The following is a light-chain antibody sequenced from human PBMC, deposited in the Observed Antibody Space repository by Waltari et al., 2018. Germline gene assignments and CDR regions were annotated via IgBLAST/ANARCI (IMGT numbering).Light chain of an antibody. CDR3: SSYTSSSTLYV. V-gene: IGLV2-14*01. J-gene: IGLJ1*01. CDR1: SSDVGGSNY. Sequence: QSALTQPASVSGSPGQSITISCTGTSSDVGGSNYFPWYQQHPGKAPKLMIYDVSNRPSGVSNRFSGSKSGNTASLTISGLQAEDEADYYCSSYTSSSTLYVFGTGTKVTVL. CDR2: DVS.